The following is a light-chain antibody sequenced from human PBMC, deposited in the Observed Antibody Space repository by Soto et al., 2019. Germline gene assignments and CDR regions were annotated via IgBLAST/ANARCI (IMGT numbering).Light chain of an antibody. CDR1: QSVSSNY. CDR3: LQRSDWRT. J-gene: IGKJ1*01. Sequence: EIVLTQSPGTLSLSPGERATLSCRASQSVSSNYLAWYQQKPGQAPRLLMYDASNRATGIPARFSGSGSGTDFTLTISRLEPEDFAVYYCLQRSDWRTFGRGTKV. V-gene: IGKV3D-20*02. CDR2: DAS.